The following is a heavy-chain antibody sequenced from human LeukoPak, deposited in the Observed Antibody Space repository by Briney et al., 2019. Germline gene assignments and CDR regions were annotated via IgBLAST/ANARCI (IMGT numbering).Heavy chain of an antibody. CDR2: IYPGDSDT. V-gene: IGHV5-51*01. CDR3: ARQGTAAALDY. Sequence: GESLKISCKGSGYSFTDYWIGWVRQMPGKGLEWMGIIYPGDSDTTYSPSFQGQVTISVDRSISSSYLQWGSLKASDTAMYYCARQGTAAALDYWGQGTLVTVSS. J-gene: IGHJ4*02. D-gene: IGHD6-13*01. CDR1: GYSFTDYW.